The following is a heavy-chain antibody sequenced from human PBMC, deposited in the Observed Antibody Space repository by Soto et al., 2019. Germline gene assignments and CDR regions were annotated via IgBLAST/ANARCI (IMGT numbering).Heavy chain of an antibody. V-gene: IGHV4-59*08. CDR3: ARHHGSGIYYYYMDV. Sequence: SETLSLTCTVSGGSISSYYWSWIRQPPGKGLEWTGYIYYSRSTNYNPSLKSRVTISEDTSKNQFSLKLSSVTAADTAVYYCARHHGSGIYYYYMDVWGKGTTVTVSS. D-gene: IGHD3-10*01. CDR2: IYYSRST. CDR1: GGSISSYY. J-gene: IGHJ6*03.